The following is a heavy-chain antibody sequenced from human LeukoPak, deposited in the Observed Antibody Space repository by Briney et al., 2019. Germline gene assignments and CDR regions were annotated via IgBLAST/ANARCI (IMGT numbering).Heavy chain of an antibody. D-gene: IGHD1-26*01. J-gene: IGHJ3*02. CDR2: IRGGST. CDR3: ARDLHSGSYEDAFDI. Sequence: GGSLRLSCAASGFTFSSYEMNWVRQAPGKGLEWVSSIRGGSTYYADSVKGRFTISRDNSKNTLYLQMNSLRAEDTAVYYCARDLHSGSYEDAFDIWGQGTMVTVSS. CDR1: GFTFSSYE. V-gene: IGHV3-48*03.